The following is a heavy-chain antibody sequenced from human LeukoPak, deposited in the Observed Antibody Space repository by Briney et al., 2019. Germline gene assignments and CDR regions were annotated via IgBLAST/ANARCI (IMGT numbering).Heavy chain of an antibody. D-gene: IGHD2-15*01. CDR3: AKTGVIAATSNWFDP. Sequence: GGSLRLSCAVSGFTFSSYAMSWVRQAPGKGLEWVSAISGNGAGTYYADSVKGRFTISRDNSKNTLYLQMNSLRAEDTAVYYCAKTGVIAATSNWFDPWGQGTPVTVSS. V-gene: IGHV3-23*01. CDR2: ISGNGAGT. J-gene: IGHJ5*02. CDR1: GFTFSSYA.